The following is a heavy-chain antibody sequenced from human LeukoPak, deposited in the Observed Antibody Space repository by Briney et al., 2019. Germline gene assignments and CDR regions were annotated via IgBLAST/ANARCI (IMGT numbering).Heavy chain of an antibody. CDR3: AGGSSTTSYYFDY. CDR2: ISSYSAHI. V-gene: IGHV3-21*01. Sequence: PGGSLRLSRAASGFSITKYSMNWVRQAPGKGLEWVPSISSYSAHIYYADSVKGRFTISRDNAKNSLFLQMNSLRAEDTAVYYCAGGSSTTSYYFDYWGQGTVVTVSS. D-gene: IGHD6-13*01. CDR1: GFSITKYS. J-gene: IGHJ4*02.